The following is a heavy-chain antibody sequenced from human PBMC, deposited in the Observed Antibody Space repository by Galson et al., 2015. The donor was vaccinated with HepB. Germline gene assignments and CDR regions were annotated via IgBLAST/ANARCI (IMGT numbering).Heavy chain of an antibody. J-gene: IGHJ4*02. V-gene: IGHV3-23*01. CDR1: GFTFSSYA. D-gene: IGHD4-17*01. CDR3: YDGHYSGR. CDR2: ISQSGGST. Sequence: SLRLSCAASGFTFSSYAMSLVRQAPGMGLEWVSGISQSGGSTKYADSVRGRFTISRDNSKNTLFLQMNSLRAEDTAVYHCYDGHYSGRWGRGTQVTVSS.